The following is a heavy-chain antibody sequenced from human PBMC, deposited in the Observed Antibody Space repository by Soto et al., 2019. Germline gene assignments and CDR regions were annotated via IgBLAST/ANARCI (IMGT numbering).Heavy chain of an antibody. CDR2: IRTKAYTSTT. CDR1: GFTFGDYS. Sequence: PGGSLRLSCTASGFTFGDYSLAWFRQSPGKGLERVGLIRTKAYTSTTAYAASVKGRFTLSRDDSRSMTDLQMDSLQTEDTGVYYCCRVAGIAARPNLGYWGQGTVVTVSS. D-gene: IGHD6-6*01. V-gene: IGHV3-49*03. J-gene: IGHJ4*02. CDR3: CRVAGIAARPNLGY.